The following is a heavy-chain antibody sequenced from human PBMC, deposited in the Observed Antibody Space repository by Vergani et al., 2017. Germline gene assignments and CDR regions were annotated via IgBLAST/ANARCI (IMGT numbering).Heavy chain of an antibody. J-gene: IGHJ6*02. D-gene: IGHD3-10*01. V-gene: IGHV4-38-2*01. CDR1: DSSIMTNPY. Sequence: QVQLQESGPGLVKPSETLTLPCDVSDSSIMTNPYWGWFRQSPGKGLEWIGCIHHSGDTHYNSSLKSRVSLSIVSSSKCSLSVTSVTAADTAIYYCARQRGSGGFFPSSYFYGMDVWSHGTTVTVSS. CDR2: IHHSGDT. CDR3: ARQRGSGGFFPSSYFYGMDV.